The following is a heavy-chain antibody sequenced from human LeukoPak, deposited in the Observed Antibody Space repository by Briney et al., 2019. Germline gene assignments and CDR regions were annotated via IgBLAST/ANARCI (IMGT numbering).Heavy chain of an antibody. V-gene: IGHV4-34*01. CDR1: GGSFSGYY. Sequence: PSETLSLTCAVYGGSFSGYYWSWIRQPPGKGLEWIGEINHSGSTNYNPSLKSRVTISVDTSKNQFSLKLSSVTAADTAVYYCARRRGMVRGGVNWYFDLWGRGTLVTVSS. D-gene: IGHD3-10*01. CDR3: ARRRGMVRGGVNWYFDL. J-gene: IGHJ2*01. CDR2: INHSGST.